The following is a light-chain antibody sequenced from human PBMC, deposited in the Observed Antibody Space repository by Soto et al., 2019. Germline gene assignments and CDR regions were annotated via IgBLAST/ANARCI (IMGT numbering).Light chain of an antibody. CDR3: QQYGSSPWT. CDR1: QSVRSSY. V-gene: IGKV3-20*01. J-gene: IGKJ1*01. CDR2: DAT. Sequence: EIVLTQSPGTLSLSPGERATLSCRASQSVRSSYLAWYQQNPGQPPRLLIYDATNRATGIPDRFSGSGSGTDFTLTISRLEPEDFAVYYCQQYGSSPWTFSQGTKVEIK.